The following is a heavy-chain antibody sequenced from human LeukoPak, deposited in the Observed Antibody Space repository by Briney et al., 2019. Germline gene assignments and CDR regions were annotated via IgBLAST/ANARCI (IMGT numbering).Heavy chain of an antibody. V-gene: IGHV3-30*02. Sequence: GGSLRLSCAASGFTFSSYGIHWVRQAPGKGLEWVAFIRYDGSNKYYADSVKGRFTISRDNSKNTLYLQMNSLRAEDTAVYYCAKGALAAPLIHAEYFQHWGQGTLVTVPS. D-gene: IGHD6-13*01. CDR2: IRYDGSNK. J-gene: IGHJ1*01. CDR3: AKGALAAPLIHAEYFQH. CDR1: GFTFSSYG.